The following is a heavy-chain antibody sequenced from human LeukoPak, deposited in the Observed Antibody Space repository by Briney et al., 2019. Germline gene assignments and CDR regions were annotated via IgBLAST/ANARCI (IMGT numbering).Heavy chain of an antibody. CDR1: GGSISSGSYY. CDR3: ARDRGDMTTAPLDY. V-gene: IGHV4-61*02. Sequence: PSQTLSLTCTVSGGSISSGSYYWSWIRQPAGKGLEWIGRIYTSGSTNYNPSLKSRVTISVDTSKDQFSLKLSSVTAADTAVYYCARDRGDMTTAPLDYWGQGTLVTVSS. J-gene: IGHJ4*02. D-gene: IGHD4-11*01. CDR2: IYTSGST.